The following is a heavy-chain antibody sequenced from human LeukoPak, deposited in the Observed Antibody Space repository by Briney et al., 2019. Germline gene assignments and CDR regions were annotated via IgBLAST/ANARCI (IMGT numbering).Heavy chain of an antibody. CDR2: IWHSGHT. J-gene: IGHJ4*02. D-gene: IGHD6-13*01. V-gene: IGHV4-30-2*01. Sequence: PSQTLSLTCAVSGGSISSGDYSWSWIRQPPGSGLEWIGYIWHSGHTNYNPSLRSRVTIPLARSNSQFSLRLSSVTAADTAVSYCARARESMATAGSYFDYWGQGTLVTVSS. CDR1: GGSISSGDYS. CDR3: ARARESMATAGSYFDY.